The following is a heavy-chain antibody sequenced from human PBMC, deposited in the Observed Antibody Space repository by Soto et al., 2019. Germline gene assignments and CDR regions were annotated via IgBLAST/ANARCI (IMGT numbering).Heavy chain of an antibody. Sequence: GGSLRLSCVASGFTFSSYGMHWVRQAPGKGLEWVAVISYDGSNKYYADSVKGRFTISRDNSKNTLYLQMNSLRAEDTAVYYCAKAATVTHLSFFDYWGQGTLVTVSS. CDR3: AKAATVTHLSFFDY. V-gene: IGHV3-30*18. D-gene: IGHD4-17*01. CDR2: ISYDGSNK. CDR1: GFTFSSYG. J-gene: IGHJ4*02.